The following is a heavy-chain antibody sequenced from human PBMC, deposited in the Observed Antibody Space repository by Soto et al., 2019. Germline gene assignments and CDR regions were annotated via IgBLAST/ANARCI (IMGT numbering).Heavy chain of an antibody. CDR1: GFTFSSYA. V-gene: IGHV3-23*01. J-gene: IGHJ4*02. Sequence: GGSLRLSCAASGFTFSSYAMSWVRQAPGKGLEWVSAISGSGGSTYYADSVKGRFTISRDNSKNTLYLQMNSLRAGDTAVYYCAKAQYYDILTGYYPTFDYWGQGTLVTVSS. D-gene: IGHD3-9*01. CDR3: AKAQYYDILTGYYPTFDY. CDR2: ISGSGGST.